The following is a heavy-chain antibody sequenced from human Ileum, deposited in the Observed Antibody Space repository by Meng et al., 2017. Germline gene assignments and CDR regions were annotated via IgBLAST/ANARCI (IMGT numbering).Heavy chain of an antibody. V-gene: IGHV3-23*01. J-gene: IGHJ5*01. CDR1: GFAFHYFG. CDR3: VRGVFDS. CDR2: INGGGGLT. Sequence: EVQVLESGGGLARPGGSLRLSCAASGFAFHYFGMSWVRQAPGKGLEWVALINGGGGLTYYADSVKGRFTISRDNSKNTLHLQMNSLRPDDTATYYCVRGVFDSWGQVTLVTVSS.